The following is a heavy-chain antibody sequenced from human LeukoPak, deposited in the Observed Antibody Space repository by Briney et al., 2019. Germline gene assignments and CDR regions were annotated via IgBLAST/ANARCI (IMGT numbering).Heavy chain of an antibody. CDR3: AKSPGYSTGWYYFDY. V-gene: IGHV3-23*01. J-gene: IGHJ4*02. CDR1: GFSFSRFG. D-gene: IGHD6-19*01. CDR2: IGGSGGGT. Sequence: GGSLRLSCAASGFSFSRFGMNWVRQAPGKGLEWVSTIGGSGGGTYYTDSVKGQFTISRDNSKNTLYLQMNSLRAEDTAVYYCAKSPGYSTGWYYFDYWGQGTLVTVSS.